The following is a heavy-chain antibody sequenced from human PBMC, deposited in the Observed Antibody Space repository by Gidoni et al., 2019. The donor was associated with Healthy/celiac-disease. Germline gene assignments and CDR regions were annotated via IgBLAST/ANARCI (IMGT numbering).Heavy chain of an antibody. J-gene: IGHJ4*02. V-gene: IGHV3-23*01. CDR2: ISCSGGST. Sequence: EVQLLESGGGLVQPGGSLSLSCAASGFTFSSYAMSWVRQAPGKGLEWVSAISCSGGSTYYADSVKGRFTISRDNSKNTLYLQMNSLRAEDTAVYYCAKGAWGSSSGTLIDYWGQGTLVTVSS. D-gene: IGHD6-13*01. CDR3: AKGAWGSSSGTLIDY. CDR1: GFTFSSYA.